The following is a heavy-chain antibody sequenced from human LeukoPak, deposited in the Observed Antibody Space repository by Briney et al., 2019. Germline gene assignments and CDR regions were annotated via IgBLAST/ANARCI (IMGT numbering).Heavy chain of an antibody. CDR2: IYYSGST. Sequence: SETLSLTCTVSGGSISSSSYYWGWIRQPPGKGLEWIGSIYYSGSTYYNPSLKSRVTISVDTSKNQFSLKLSSVTAADTAVYYCARQPSNDFWSGYYPQYYFGYWGQGTLVTVSS. D-gene: IGHD3-3*01. V-gene: IGHV4-39*01. CDR1: GGSISSSSYY. CDR3: ARQPSNDFWSGYYPQYYFGY. J-gene: IGHJ4*02.